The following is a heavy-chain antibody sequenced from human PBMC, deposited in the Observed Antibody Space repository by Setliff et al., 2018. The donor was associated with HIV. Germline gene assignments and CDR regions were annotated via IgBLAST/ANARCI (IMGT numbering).Heavy chain of an antibody. CDR2: IYYSGST. D-gene: IGHD3-10*01. CDR1: GDSVSSRSYY. Sequence: PSETLSLTCTVSGDSVSSRSYYWSWIRQPPGKGLEWIGYIYYSGSTNYNPSLKSRVTISVDTSKNQFSLKLSSVTAADTAVYYCARGSPLLWFGELPDYWGQGTLVTVSS. V-gene: IGHV4-61*01. J-gene: IGHJ4*02. CDR3: ARGSPLLWFGELPDY.